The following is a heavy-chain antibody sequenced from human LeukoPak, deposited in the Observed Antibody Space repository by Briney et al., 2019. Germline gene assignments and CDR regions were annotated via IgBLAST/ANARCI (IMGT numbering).Heavy chain of an antibody. CDR3: ARARVRRWFDP. Sequence: SETLSLTCAVYGGSFSGYYWSWIRQPPGKGLEWIGEINHSGSTNYNPSLKSRVTISVDTSKNQFSLKQSSVTAADTAVYYCARARVRRWFDPWGQGTLVTVSS. CDR1: GGSFSGYY. CDR2: INHSGST. J-gene: IGHJ5*02. D-gene: IGHD1-1*01. V-gene: IGHV4-34*01.